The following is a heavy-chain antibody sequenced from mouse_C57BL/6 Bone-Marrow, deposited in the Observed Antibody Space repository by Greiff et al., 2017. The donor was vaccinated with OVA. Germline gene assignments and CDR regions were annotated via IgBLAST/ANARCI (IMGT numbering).Heavy chain of an antibody. J-gene: IGHJ2*01. V-gene: IGHV1-63*01. CDR1: GYTFTNYW. CDR3: ARGDYFDY. CDR2: IYPGGGYT. Sequence: LEESGAELVRPGTSVKMSCKASGYTFTNYWIGWAKQRPGHGLEWIGDIYPGGGYTNYNEKFKGKATLTADKSSSTAYMQFSSLTSEDSAIYYCARGDYFDYWGQGTTLTVSS.